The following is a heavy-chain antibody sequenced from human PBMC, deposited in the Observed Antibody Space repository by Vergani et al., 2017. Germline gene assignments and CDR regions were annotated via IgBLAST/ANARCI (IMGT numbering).Heavy chain of an antibody. CDR2: IYYSGST. V-gene: IGHV4-59*01. CDR1: GGSISSYY. D-gene: IGHD5-12*01. CDR3: ARDNGVATIRGYYFYFDF. Sequence: QVQLQESGPGLVKPSETLSLTCTVSGGSISSYYWSWIRQPPGKGLEWIGYIYYSGSTNYNPSLKGRVTISGDTSKNQFSLRLSSVTAADTAVYYCARDNGVATIRGYYFYFDFWGQGTMVTVSS. J-gene: IGHJ4*02.